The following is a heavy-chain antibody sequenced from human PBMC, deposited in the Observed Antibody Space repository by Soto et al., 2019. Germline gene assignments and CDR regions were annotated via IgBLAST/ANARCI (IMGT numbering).Heavy chain of an antibody. CDR2: IYPGDSDT. CDR1: GYSFTKYW. D-gene: IGHD3-22*01. J-gene: IGHJ4*02. V-gene: IGHV5-51*01. CDR3: ARRGDSSGYMDY. Sequence: EVQLVQSGAELKKPGESLKISCKGSGYSFTKYWIAWVRQMPGKSLEWMGIIYPGDSDTRYSPSFQGQDTISADKSINTAYLQWSSLKASDTAMYYCARRGDSSGYMDYWGQGILVTVSS.